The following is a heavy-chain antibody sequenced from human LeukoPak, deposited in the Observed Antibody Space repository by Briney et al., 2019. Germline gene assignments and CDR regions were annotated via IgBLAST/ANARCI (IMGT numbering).Heavy chain of an antibody. Sequence: SETLSLTCTVSGGSISSYYWSWIRQPAGKGLEWIGRIYTSGSTNYNPSLKSRVTMSVDTSKNQFFLKLSSVTAADTAVYYCARDTVQWLVPRWYFDLWGRGTLVTVSS. CDR2: IYTSGST. J-gene: IGHJ2*01. D-gene: IGHD6-19*01. CDR1: GGSISSYY. V-gene: IGHV4-4*07. CDR3: ARDTVQWLVPRWYFDL.